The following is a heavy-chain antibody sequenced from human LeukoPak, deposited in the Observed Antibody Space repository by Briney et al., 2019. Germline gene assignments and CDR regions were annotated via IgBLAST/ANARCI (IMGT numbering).Heavy chain of an antibody. CDR2: ISAGGGST. J-gene: IGHJ4*02. Sequence: PGGSLRLSCAASGLTFSDYSMTWVRQAPGKGLFWVSGISAGGGSTYYADSVKGRFTISRDNSKNTLYLQMNSLRAEDTAVYYCARDDGWYFAYWGQGTLVTVSS. V-gene: IGHV3-23*01. CDR3: ARDDGWYFAY. D-gene: IGHD5-24*01. CDR1: GLTFSDYS.